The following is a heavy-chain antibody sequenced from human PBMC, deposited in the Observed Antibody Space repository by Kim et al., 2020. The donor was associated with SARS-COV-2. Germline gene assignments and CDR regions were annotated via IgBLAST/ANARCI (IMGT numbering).Heavy chain of an antibody. CDR2: INAGNGNI. J-gene: IGHJ4*02. V-gene: IGHV1-3*01. Sequence: ASVKVSCKASGYTFTDYAIQWVRQAPGQGLEWMGWINAGNGNIKYSQKFQGRAALTWDTSASTAYMELRALTSEDTATYYCARDLFHTCFEYWGQGALVTVSS. D-gene: IGHD3-3*01. CDR3: ARDLFHTCFEY. CDR1: GYTFTDYA.